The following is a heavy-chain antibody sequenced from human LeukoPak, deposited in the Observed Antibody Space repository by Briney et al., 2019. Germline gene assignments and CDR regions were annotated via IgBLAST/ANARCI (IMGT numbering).Heavy chain of an antibody. D-gene: IGHD5-18*01. CDR1: GGSLRSGDFY. CDR2: IYYSGST. Sequence: SLTCPVSGGSLRSGDFYWRWIRQPPRKGLGGIGYIYYSGSTYYNPSLKSRVTISVDTSKNQFSLKLSSVTAADTAVYYCARVEGEDTAMFYWGQGTLVTVSS. J-gene: IGHJ4*02. V-gene: IGHV4-30-4*01. CDR3: ARVEGEDTAMFY.